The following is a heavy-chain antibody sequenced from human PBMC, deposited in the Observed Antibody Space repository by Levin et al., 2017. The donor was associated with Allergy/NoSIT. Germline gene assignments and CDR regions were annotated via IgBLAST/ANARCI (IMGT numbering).Heavy chain of an antibody. CDR1: GFNCSSFA. CDR3: ARAPGRPLNYMDV. J-gene: IGHJ6*03. CDR2: ISVSSGGT. V-gene: IGHV3-23*01. D-gene: IGHD7-27*01. Sequence: GGSLRLSCGASGFNCSSFAMSWVRQAPGKGLEWVSGISVSSGGTYYADSVTGRFSISRDNSKNTLFLQMHSLRAEDTAVYYCARAPGRPLNYMDVWGKGTTVTVS.